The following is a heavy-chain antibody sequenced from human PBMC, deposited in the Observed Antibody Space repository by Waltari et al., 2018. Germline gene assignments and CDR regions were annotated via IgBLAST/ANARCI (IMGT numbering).Heavy chain of an antibody. D-gene: IGHD2-2*01. V-gene: IGHV4-61*02. CDR2: IYSRGTT. Sequence: QAQLQESGPGLVKPSQPLSLTCTVSGGSMSSDTYWWTWIRQPAGKGLECVGRIYSRGTTNYNPSLESRVTISLDTSKNQFSLRLRSVTAADTAIYYCTRGGAPDANWFDPWGQGTLVTVSS. J-gene: IGHJ5*02. CDR1: GGSMSSDTYW. CDR3: TRGGAPDANWFDP.